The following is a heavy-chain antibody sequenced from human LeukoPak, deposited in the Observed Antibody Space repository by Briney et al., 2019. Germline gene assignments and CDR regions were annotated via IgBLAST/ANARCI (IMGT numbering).Heavy chain of an antibody. V-gene: IGHV4-39*01. CDR1: GGSISSSSYY. D-gene: IGHD5-18*01. CDR2: IYYSGST. Sequence: SETLSLTCTVSGGSISSSSYYWGWIRQPPGKGLEWIGSIYYSGSTYYNPSLKSRVTIPVDTSKNQFSLKLSSVTAADTAVYYCARHNGYSYYYYYGMDVWGQGTTVTVSS. CDR3: ARHNGYSYYYYYGMDV. J-gene: IGHJ6*02.